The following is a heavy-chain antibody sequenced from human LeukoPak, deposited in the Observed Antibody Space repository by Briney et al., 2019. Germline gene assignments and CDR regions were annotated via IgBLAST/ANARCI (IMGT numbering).Heavy chain of an antibody. V-gene: IGHV3-21*01. Sequence: GGSLRLSCAASGFTFSSYSMNWVRQAPGKGLEWVSSISSSSSYIYYADSVKGRFTISRDNSKNTLYLQMNSLRAEDTAVYFCSKASLFDWSRGWGQGTLVNVSS. CDR1: GFTFSSYS. J-gene: IGHJ4*02. D-gene: IGHD3-9*01. CDR2: ISSSSSYI. CDR3: SKASLFDWSRG.